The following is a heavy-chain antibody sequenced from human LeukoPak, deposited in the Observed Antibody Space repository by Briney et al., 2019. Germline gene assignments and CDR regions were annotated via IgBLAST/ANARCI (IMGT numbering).Heavy chain of an antibody. D-gene: IGHD3-10*01. CDR2: IYYSGST. V-gene: IGHV4-59*12. J-gene: IGHJ4*02. Sequence: SETLSLTCTVSGGSISSYYWSWIRQPPGKGLEWIGYIYYSGSTNYNPSLKSRVTISVDTSKNQFSLTLSSVTAADTAVYYCARTDYFGSGSYYNSYWGQGTRVTVSS. CDR3: ARTDYFGSGSYYNSY. CDR1: GGSISSYY.